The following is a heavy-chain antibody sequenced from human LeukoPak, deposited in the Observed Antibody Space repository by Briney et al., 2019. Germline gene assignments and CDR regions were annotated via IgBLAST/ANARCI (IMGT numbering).Heavy chain of an antibody. CDR3: ARDPQSNSWPEYFLH. CDR2: IKQDGSEK. J-gene: IGHJ1*01. D-gene: IGHD6-13*01. CDR1: GFTFSNYW. Sequence: GGSLRLSCATSGFTFSNYWMNWVRQAPGKGLEWVANIKQDGSEKYYVDSVKGRFTISRDNAKNSLFLQMNGLRADDTAVYYCARDPQSNSWPEYFLHWGQGTLVTVS. V-gene: IGHV3-7*04.